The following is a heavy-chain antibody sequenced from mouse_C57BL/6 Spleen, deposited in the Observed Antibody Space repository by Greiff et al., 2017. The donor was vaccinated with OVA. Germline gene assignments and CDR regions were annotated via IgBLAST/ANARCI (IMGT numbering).Heavy chain of an antibody. CDR2: IYPSDSET. Sequence: QVQLQQPGAELVRPGSSVKLSCKASGYTFTSYWMDWVKQRPGQGLEWIGNIYPSDSETHYNQKFKDKATLTVDKSSSTAYMQLSSLTSEASAVDSCAREDYYGPMDYWGQGTSVTVSS. V-gene: IGHV1-61*01. CDR3: AREDYYGPMDY. J-gene: IGHJ4*01. D-gene: IGHD1-2*01. CDR1: GYTFTSYW.